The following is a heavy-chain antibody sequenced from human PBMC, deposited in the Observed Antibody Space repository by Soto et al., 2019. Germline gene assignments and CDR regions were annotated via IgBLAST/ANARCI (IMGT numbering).Heavy chain of an antibody. CDR1: GFTFTNYA. D-gene: IGHD3-10*01. J-gene: IGHJ4*02. CDR2: VTANGGST. CDR3: ARDYGSGSYLYFDY. V-gene: IGHV3-23*01. Sequence: PGGSLRLSCAASGFTFTNYAMTWVRQAPGKGLEWVSTVTANGGSTYSADSVKGRFTISRDNSKDMVFLQMSSLRVEDTAVYYCARDYGSGSYLYFDYWGQGTLVTVSS.